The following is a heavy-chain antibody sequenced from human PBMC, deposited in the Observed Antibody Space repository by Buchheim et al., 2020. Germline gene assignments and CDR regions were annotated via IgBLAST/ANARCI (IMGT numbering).Heavy chain of an antibody. J-gene: IGHJ6*02. CDR3: AKHPSERVKGVYYYYGMDV. V-gene: IGHV3-23*01. D-gene: IGHD3-10*01. CDR1: GFTFSSYA. Sequence: EVQLLESGGGLVQPGGSLRLSCAASGFTFSSYAMSWVRQAPGKGLEWVSAISGSGGSTYYADSVKGRFTISSDNSKNTLYLQMNSLRAEDTAVYYCAKHPSERVKGVYYYYGMDVWGQGTT. CDR2: ISGSGGST.